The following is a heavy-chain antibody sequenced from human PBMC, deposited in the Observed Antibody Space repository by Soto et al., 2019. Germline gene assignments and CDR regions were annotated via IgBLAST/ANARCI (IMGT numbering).Heavy chain of an antibody. CDR3: GAQGGGGG. CDR2: TIPPYGTT. V-gene: IGHV1-69*06. D-gene: IGHD3-16*01. Sequence: QVQLVQSGAELKKPGSSVKVSCKASGNTFSNYAISWVRQAPGQGLEWMGGTIPPYGTTNYAREFQDRITITADKSTSTVYMELSSLKSEDTAVYYCGAQGGGGGWGQGTLVTVSS. CDR1: GNTFSNYA. J-gene: IGHJ4*02.